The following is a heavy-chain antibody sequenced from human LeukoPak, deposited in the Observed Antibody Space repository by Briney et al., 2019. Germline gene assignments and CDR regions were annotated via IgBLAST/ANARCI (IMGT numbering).Heavy chain of an antibody. CDR1: GYSFTRNG. D-gene: IGHD3-16*01. J-gene: IGHJ4*02. CDR3: ARDVNYAFDY. V-gene: IGHV1-18*01. CDR2: ISTNSGNT. Sequence: AASVKVSCKPSGYSFTRNGISWVRQAPGQGLEWMAWISTNSGNTNYAQNFQDRVTLTTDTSTSTAYMELRSVRSDDTAVYYCARDVNYAFDYWGQGTLVTVSS.